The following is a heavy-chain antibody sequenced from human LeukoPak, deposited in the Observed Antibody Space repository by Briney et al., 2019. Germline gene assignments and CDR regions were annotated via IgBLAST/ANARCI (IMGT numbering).Heavy chain of an antibody. J-gene: IGHJ4*02. Sequence: GGSLRLSCAASGFPFSNAWMSWVRQAPGKGLEWVGQIKTKTDGGTTDYAAPVKGRFTISRDDSEKTLFLQMNSLKTEDTAVYYCTTDWVVVAAPGYSRYSYWGQGTLVTVSS. CDR3: TTDWVVVAAPGYSRYSY. CDR2: IKTKTDGGTT. D-gene: IGHD2-2*01. CDR1: GFPFSNAW. V-gene: IGHV3-15*01.